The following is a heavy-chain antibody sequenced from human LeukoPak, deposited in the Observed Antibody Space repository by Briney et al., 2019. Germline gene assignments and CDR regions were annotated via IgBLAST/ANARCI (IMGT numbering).Heavy chain of an antibody. J-gene: IGHJ5*02. CDR3: ARDMRGAQGYCSSTSCPHNWFDP. Sequence: ASVKVSCKASGGTFSSYAISWVRQAPGQGLEWMGGIIPIFGTANCAQKFQGRVTITTDESTSTAYMELSSLGSEDTAVYYCARDMRGAQGYCSSTSCPHNWFDPWGQGTLVTVSS. V-gene: IGHV1-69*05. D-gene: IGHD2-2*01. CDR1: GGTFSSYA. CDR2: IIPIFGTA.